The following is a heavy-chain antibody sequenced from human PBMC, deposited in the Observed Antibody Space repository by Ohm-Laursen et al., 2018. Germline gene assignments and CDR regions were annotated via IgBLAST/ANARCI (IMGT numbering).Heavy chain of an antibody. D-gene: IGHD3-22*01. CDR1: GFTFSGSA. V-gene: IGHV3-73*01. J-gene: IGHJ3*02. CDR2: IRSRTNSYAT. Sequence: SLRLSCTASGFTFSGSAIHWVRQPSGKGLEWVGRIRSRTNSYATTYSASVKGRFTISRDDSKNTAYLQMNSLKTEDTAAYYCTRQPYDADAFDIWGQGTMVTVSS. CDR3: TRQPYDADAFDI.